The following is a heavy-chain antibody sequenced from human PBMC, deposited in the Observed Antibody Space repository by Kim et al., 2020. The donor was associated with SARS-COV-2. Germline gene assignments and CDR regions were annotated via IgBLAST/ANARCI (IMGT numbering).Heavy chain of an antibody. CDR1: GDSMSSYY. V-gene: IGHV4-59*13. D-gene: IGHD3-10*01. CDR3: ARVSYWGGAVTHFDY. J-gene: IGHJ4*02. Sequence: SETLSLTCTVSGDSMSSYYWSWIRQPPGKGLVWIGNIYYSGGTNYNPSLKSRVTMSVDTSKNQVSLKLTSVTAADTAVYYCARVSYWGGAVTHFDYWAQG. CDR2: IYYSGGT.